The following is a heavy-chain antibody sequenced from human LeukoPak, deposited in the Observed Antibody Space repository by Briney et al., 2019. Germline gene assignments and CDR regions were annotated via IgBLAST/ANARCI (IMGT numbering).Heavy chain of an antibody. CDR1: GVTFSSYG. V-gene: IGHV3-30*02. J-gene: IGHJ4*02. Sequence: AGSLRLSCAASGVTFSSYGRHWVRQAPGKGLEWVAFIRYDGSNKYYADSVKGRFTISRDNSKNTLYLQMNSLRAEDTAVYYCAKDRYYDIPFDYWGQGTLVTVSS. CDR2: IRYDGSNK. D-gene: IGHD3-9*01. CDR3: AKDRYYDIPFDY.